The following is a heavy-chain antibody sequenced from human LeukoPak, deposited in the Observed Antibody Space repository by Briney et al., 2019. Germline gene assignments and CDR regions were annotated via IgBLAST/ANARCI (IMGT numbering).Heavy chain of an antibody. Sequence: GGSLRLSCAASGFTVSSNYMSWVRQAPGKGLEWVSVIYSGGSTYYADSVKGRFTISRDNSKNTLYLQMNSLRAEDTAVYYCAFLGYCSSTSCYIFDYWGQGTLVTVSS. CDR2: IYSGGST. J-gene: IGHJ4*02. V-gene: IGHV3-66*01. CDR3: AFLGYCSSTSCYIFDY. CDR1: GFTVSSNY. D-gene: IGHD2-2*01.